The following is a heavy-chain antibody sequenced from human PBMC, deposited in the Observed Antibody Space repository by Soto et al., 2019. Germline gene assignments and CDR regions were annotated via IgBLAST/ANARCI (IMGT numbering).Heavy chain of an antibody. CDR2: ISGSGGST. CDR3: AKDLRVSRGAGPFDY. CDR1: GFTFSSYA. D-gene: IGHD1-26*01. Sequence: GGSLRLSCAASGFTFSSYAMSWVRQAPGKGLEWVSAISGSGGSTYYADSVKGRFTISRDNSKNTLYLQMNSLRAEDTAVYYCAKDLRVSRGAGPFDYWGQGTLVTGSS. V-gene: IGHV3-23*01. J-gene: IGHJ4*02.